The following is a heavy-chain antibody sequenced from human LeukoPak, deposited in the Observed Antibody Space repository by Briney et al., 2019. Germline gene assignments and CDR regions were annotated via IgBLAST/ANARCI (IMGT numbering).Heavy chain of an antibody. CDR3: ARTPPYCSGGSCYPVIYYYGMDV. V-gene: IGHV4-59*01. CDR2: IYYSGST. D-gene: IGHD2-15*01. J-gene: IGHJ6*04. CDR1: GGSISSYY. Sequence: SETLSLTCTVSGGSISSYYWSWIRQPPGKGPEWIGYIYYSGSTNYNPSLKSRVTISVDTSKNQFSLKLSSVTAADTAVYYCARTPPYCSGGSCYPVIYYYGMDVWGKGTTVTVSS.